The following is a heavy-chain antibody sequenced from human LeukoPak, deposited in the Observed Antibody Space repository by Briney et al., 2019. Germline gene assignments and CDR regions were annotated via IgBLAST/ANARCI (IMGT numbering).Heavy chain of an antibody. Sequence: SQTLSLTCTVSGGSISSGGYYWRWIRQHPGKGLEWIGYIYYSGSTYYNPSLKSRVTISVDTSKNQFSLKLSSVTAADTAVYYCARNPTNYYDGAFDIWGQGTMVTVSS. CDR3: ARNPTNYYDGAFDI. V-gene: IGHV4-31*03. CDR1: GGSISSGGYY. CDR2: IYYSGST. D-gene: IGHD3-22*01. J-gene: IGHJ3*02.